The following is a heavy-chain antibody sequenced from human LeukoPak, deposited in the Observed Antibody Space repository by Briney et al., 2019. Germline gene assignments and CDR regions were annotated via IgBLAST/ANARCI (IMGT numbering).Heavy chain of an antibody. CDR2: IYTSGST. CDR1: GGSISSGFYY. CDR3: AREHPRGEVDDFDY. V-gene: IGHV4-61*02. J-gene: IGHJ4*02. Sequence: SETLSLTCTVSGGSISSGFYYWSWIRQPAGKGLEWIGRIYTSGSTNYNPSLKSRISISVDTSKNQFSLKMTSVTAADTAVYYCAREHPRGEVDDFDYWGQGTLVTVSS. D-gene: IGHD3-16*01.